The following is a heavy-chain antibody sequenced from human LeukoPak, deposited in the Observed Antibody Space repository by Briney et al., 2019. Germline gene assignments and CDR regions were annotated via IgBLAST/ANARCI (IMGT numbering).Heavy chain of an antibody. J-gene: IGHJ3*02. D-gene: IGHD6-19*01. CDR1: GFTFSSYG. CDR3: AKGIAVAGTDAFDI. V-gene: IGHV3-30*18. Sequence: GGSLRLSCAASGFTFSSYGMHWVRQAPGKGLEWVAVISYDGSNKYYADSVKGRFTISRDNSKNTLYLQMSSLRAEDTAVYYCAKGIAVAGTDAFDIWGQGTMVTVSS. CDR2: ISYDGSNK.